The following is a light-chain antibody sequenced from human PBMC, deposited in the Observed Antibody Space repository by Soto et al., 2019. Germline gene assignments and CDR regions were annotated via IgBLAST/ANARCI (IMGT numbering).Light chain of an antibody. J-gene: IGKJ3*01. V-gene: IGKV3-20*01. CDR1: QSINNRY. CDR3: QQFGSSPGFT. Sequence: EIVLTQSPGTLSLSPGERATLSCRASQSINNRYLAWYQQKPGQAPRLLIYAASSRATGIQDRFSGSGSGTDSALTISRLEPEDFAVYYSQQFGSSPGFTFGQGTKVDIK. CDR2: AAS.